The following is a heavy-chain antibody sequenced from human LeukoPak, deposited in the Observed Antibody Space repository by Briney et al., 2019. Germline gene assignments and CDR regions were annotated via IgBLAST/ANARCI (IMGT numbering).Heavy chain of an antibody. CDR3: ARGKYDNFDY. CDR2: INPSGGGT. V-gene: IGHV1-46*01. Sequence: ASVKVSCKASGYTFTGYYMHWVRQAPGQGLEWMGIINPSGGGTSYAQKFQGRVTMTRDMSTSTVYMELSSLRSEDTALYYCARGKYDNFDYWGQGTLVTVSS. J-gene: IGHJ4*02. CDR1: GYTFTGYY. D-gene: IGHD1-1*01.